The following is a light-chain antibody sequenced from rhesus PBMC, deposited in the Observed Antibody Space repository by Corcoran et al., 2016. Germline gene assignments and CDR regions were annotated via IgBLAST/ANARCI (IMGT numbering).Light chain of an antibody. J-gene: IGKJ3*01. CDR1: QGITND. Sequence: DIQMTQSPSSLSASVGYRVTITCRASQGITNDLAWYLQKPGETPKLLIYEASSLQSGIPSRFSGSGSGTDFTLTISSLQPEDFATYYCQHYYSTPFTFGPGTKLDIK. V-gene: IGKV1-25*01. CDR3: QHYYSTPFT. CDR2: EAS.